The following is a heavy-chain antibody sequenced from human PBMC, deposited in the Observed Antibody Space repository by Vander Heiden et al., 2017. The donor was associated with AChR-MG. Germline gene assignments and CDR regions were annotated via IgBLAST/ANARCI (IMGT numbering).Heavy chain of an antibody. J-gene: IGHJ4*02. CDR2: IYPGDSDT. V-gene: IGHV5-51*01. CDR3: ARGFSNYDILTGYWAPYYFDY. Sequence: MGIIYPGDSDTRYSPSFQGQVTISADKSISTAYLQWSSLKASDTALYYCARGFSNYDILTGYWAPYYFDYWGQGTLVNVAS. D-gene: IGHD3-9*01.